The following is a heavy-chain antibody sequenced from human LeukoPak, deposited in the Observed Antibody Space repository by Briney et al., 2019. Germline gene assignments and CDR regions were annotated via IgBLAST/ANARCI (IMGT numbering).Heavy chain of an antibody. J-gene: IGHJ4*02. V-gene: IGHV3-23*01. Sequence: PGGSLRLSCAASGFTFSSYAMSWVRQAPGKGLEWVSAISGSGGSTYYADSVKGRFTIPRDNSKNTLYLQMNSLRAEDTAVYYCAKGVAGSGYFDYWGQGTLVTVSS. D-gene: IGHD2-15*01. CDR3: AKGVAGSGYFDY. CDR1: GFTFSSYA. CDR2: ISGSGGST.